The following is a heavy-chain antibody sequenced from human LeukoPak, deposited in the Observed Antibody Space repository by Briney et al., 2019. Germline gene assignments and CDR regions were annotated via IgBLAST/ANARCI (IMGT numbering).Heavy chain of an antibody. CDR2: IAGGDDR. J-gene: IGHJ4*02. Sequence: GGSLRLSCAASGFIFSPYAMSWVRQAPGKGLEWVAGIAGGDDRFYADSVKGRFSISRDNAKNTLYLQMNSLRAEDTAVYFCARDLGSGGSCYRNWGQGTLVTVSS. D-gene: IGHD2-15*01. CDR3: ARDLGSGGSCYRN. V-gene: IGHV3-23*01. CDR1: GFIFSPYA.